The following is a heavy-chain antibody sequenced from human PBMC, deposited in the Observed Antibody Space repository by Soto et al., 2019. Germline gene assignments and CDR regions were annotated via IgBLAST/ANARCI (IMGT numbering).Heavy chain of an antibody. D-gene: IGHD6-13*01. CDR3: ARDGGIAAAGTHSAFDI. CDR2: IYYSGST. V-gene: IGHV4-61*01. CDR1: GGSVSSGSYH. J-gene: IGHJ3*02. Sequence: PSETLSLTCTVSGGSVSSGSYHWSWIRQPPGKGLEWIGYIYYSGSTNYNPSLKSRVTISVDTSKNQFSLKLSSVTAADTAVYYCARDGGIAAAGTHSAFDIWGQGTMVTVSS.